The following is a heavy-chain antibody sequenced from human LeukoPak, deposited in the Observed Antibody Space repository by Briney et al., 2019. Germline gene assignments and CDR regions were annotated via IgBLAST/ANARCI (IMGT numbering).Heavy chain of an antibody. J-gene: IGHJ6*03. CDR3: ASLGHSNSWYPYYYYYMDV. CDR2: IYHSGST. Sequence: SETLSLTCAVSGGSISSGGYSWSWIRQPPGKGLEWIGYIYHSGSTYYNPSLKSRVTISVDRSKNQFSLKLSSVTAADTAVYYCASLGHSNSWYPYYYYYMDVWGKGTTVTVSS. D-gene: IGHD6-13*01. V-gene: IGHV4-30-2*01. CDR1: GGSISSGGYS.